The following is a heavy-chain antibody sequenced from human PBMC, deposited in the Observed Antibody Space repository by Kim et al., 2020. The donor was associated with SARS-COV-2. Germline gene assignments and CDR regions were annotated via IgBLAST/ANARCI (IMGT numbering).Heavy chain of an antibody. V-gene: IGHV4-39*07. D-gene: IGHD6-13*01. J-gene: IGHJ4*02. CDR2: IYYSGST. CDR1: GGSISSSSYY. CDR3: ARDWVAAAGTGY. Sequence: SETLSLTCTVSGGSISSSSYYWGWIRQPPGKGLEWIGSIYYSGSTYYNPSLKSRVTISVDTSKNQFSLKLSSVTAADTAVYYCARDWVAAAGTGYWGQGTLVTVSS.